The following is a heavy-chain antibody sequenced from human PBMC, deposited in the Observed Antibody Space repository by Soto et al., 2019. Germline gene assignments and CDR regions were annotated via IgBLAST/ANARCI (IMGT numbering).Heavy chain of an antibody. J-gene: IGHJ4*02. CDR2: ISGSGGST. CDR3: ATVYYQWARSGDFDY. Sequence: PGWSLRLSCAASGFTFSSYAMSWVRQAPGKGLEWVSAISGSGGSTYYADSVKGRFTISRDNSKNTLYLQMNSLRAEDTAGYYCATVYYQWARSGDFDYSGQGTLFIVSS. V-gene: IGHV3-23*01. CDR1: GFTFSSYA. D-gene: IGHD2-8*01.